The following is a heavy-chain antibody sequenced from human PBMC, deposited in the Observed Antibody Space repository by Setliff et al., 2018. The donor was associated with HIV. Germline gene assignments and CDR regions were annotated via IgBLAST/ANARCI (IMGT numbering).Heavy chain of an antibody. V-gene: IGHV5-51*01. CDR1: GYSFSNYW. CDR2: IYPGDPDSNT. J-gene: IGHJ5*01. Sequence: PGESPKISCKGTGYSFSNYWIGWVCQKPGKGLEWLGFIYPGDPDSNTRYSPSFQGRVTLSVDKSTSTSYLQWTSLKASDTAIYYCARHEIDSSLNSWFDSWGQGTLVTVSS. CDR3: ARHEIDSSLNSWFDS. D-gene: IGHD1-26*01.